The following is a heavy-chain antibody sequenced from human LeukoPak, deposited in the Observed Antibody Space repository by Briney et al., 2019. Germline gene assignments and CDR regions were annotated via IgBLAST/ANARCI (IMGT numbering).Heavy chain of an antibody. J-gene: IGHJ4*02. D-gene: IGHD3-22*01. CDR3: AGRYYYDSSGYHIALDY. CDR2: IYYSGST. Sequence: SQTLSLTCTVSGGSISSYYWSWIRQPPGKGLEWIGYIYYSGSTNYNPSLKSRVTISVDTSKNQFSLKLSSVTAADTAVYYCAGRYYYDSSGYHIALDYWGQGTLVTVSS. V-gene: IGHV4-59*01. CDR1: GGSISSYY.